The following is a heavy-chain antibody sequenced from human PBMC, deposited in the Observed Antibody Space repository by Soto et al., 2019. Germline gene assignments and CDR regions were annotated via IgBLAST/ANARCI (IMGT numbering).Heavy chain of an antibody. Sequence: QVQLQESGPGLVKPSQTLSLTCTVSGGSISSGDYYWSWIRQPPGKGLEWIGYIYYSGSTYYNPSLQSRVTISVDTSKNQFSRNLSSVTAADTAVYYCARERPDGSRLDPWGQGTLVTVSS. CDR1: GGSISSGDYY. D-gene: IGHD6-13*01. CDR2: IYYSGST. J-gene: IGHJ5*02. CDR3: ARERPDGSRLDP. V-gene: IGHV4-30-4*01.